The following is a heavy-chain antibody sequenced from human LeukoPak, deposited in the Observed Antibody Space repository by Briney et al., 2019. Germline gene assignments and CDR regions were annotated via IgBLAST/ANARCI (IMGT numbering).Heavy chain of an antibody. V-gene: IGHV3-74*01. CDR3: ARDQVATASNPFDY. Sequence: GGSLRLSCAASGLTFSSYWMHWVRQAPGKGLVWVSRIYIVGSNTSYPDPVKGRFTISRDNDKNTLYLQMNSLRAEDTAVYQCARDQVATASNPFDYWGQGNLVTVSS. CDR2: IYIVGSNT. CDR1: GLTFSSYW. D-gene: IGHD5-12*01. J-gene: IGHJ4*02.